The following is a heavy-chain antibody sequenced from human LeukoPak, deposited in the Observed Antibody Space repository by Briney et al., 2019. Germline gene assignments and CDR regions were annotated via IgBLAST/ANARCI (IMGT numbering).Heavy chain of an antibody. CDR2: ISASGDNT. D-gene: IGHD1-26*01. Sequence: PGGSLRLSCVASGFTFRRFAMTWVRQAPGKGLEWVSSISASGDNTYYADSVKGRFTISRDNSKNTLYLRMNSLRVEDTAVYFCAKVAVGVTNFFDFWGQGTLVTVSS. V-gene: IGHV3-23*01. CDR3: AKVAVGVTNFFDF. CDR1: GFTFRRFA. J-gene: IGHJ4*02.